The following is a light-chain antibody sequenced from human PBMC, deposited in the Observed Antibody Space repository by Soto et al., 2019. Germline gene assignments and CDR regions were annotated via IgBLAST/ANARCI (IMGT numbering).Light chain of an antibody. CDR1: SSDVGGYNY. V-gene: IGLV2-8*01. CDR2: EVS. Sequence: QSVLTQPPSASGSPGQSVTISCTGTSSDVGGYNYVSWYQQHPGKAPKLMIYEVSKRPSGVPDRFSGSKSGNTASLTVSRLQAEDEADYYCSSYAGRNNLVFGGGTKVTVL. CDR3: SSYAGRNNLV. J-gene: IGLJ2*01.